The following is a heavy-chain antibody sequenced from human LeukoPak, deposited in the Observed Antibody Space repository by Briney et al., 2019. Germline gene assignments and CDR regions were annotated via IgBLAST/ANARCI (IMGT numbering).Heavy chain of an antibody. J-gene: IGHJ4*02. CDR2: ISYDGSNQ. V-gene: IGHV3-30-3*01. CDR3: ARDRGLWFGELLRGISPV. CDR1: GFTFSSYA. Sequence: HPGGSLRLSCAASGFTFSSYAMHWVRQAPGKGLEWVALISYDGSNQYYADSVKGRLTISRDNAKNMLYLQMNSLRLDDAAVYYCARDRGLWFGELLRGISPVWGQGTLVTVSS. D-gene: IGHD3-10*01.